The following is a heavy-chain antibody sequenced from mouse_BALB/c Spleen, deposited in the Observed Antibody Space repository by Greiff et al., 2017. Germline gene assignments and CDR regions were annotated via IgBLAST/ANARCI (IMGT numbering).Heavy chain of an antibody. CDR3: ARDQPRGAMDY. CDR1: GFSLTGYG. CDR2: IWGDGST. D-gene: IGHD3-3*01. Sequence: VQRVESGPGLVAPSQSLSITCTVSGFSLTGYGVNWVRQPPGKGLEWLGMIWGDGSTDYNSALKSRLSISKDNSKSQVFLKMNSLQTDDTARYCCARDQPRGAMDYWGQGTSVTVAS. V-gene: IGHV2-6-7*01. J-gene: IGHJ4*01.